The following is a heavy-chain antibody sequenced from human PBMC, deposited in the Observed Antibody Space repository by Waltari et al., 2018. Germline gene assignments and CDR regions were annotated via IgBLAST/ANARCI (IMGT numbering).Heavy chain of an antibody. CDR3: AREMGYSSSQNALDY. V-gene: IGHV3-53*02. J-gene: IGHJ4*02. CDR2: IYSGGST. D-gene: IGHD6-13*01. Sequence: EVQLVETGGGLIQPGGSLRLSCAASGFTVSSNYMSWVRQAPGKGLEWVSVIYSGGSTYYADSVKGRFTISRDNSKNTLYLQMNSLRAEDTAVYYCAREMGYSSSQNALDYWGQGTLVTVSS. CDR1: GFTVSSNY.